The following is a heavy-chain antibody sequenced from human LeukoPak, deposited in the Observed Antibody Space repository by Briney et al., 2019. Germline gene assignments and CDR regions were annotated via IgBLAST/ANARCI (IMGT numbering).Heavy chain of an antibody. J-gene: IGHJ4*02. V-gene: IGHV1-18*01. CDR3: ARDLAEKTQDEYYYDSSGYPTY. CDR2: ISAYNGNT. CDR1: GYTFTSYG. D-gene: IGHD3-22*01. Sequence: ASVKVSCKASGYTFTSYGISWVRQAPGQGLEWMGWISAYNGNTNYAQKLQGRVTMTTDTSTSTAYMELRSLRSDDTAVYYCARDLAEKTQDEYYYDSSGYPTYWGQGTLVTVSS.